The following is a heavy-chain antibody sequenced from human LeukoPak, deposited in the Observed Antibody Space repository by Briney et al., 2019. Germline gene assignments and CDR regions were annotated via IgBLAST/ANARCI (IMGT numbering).Heavy chain of an antibody. CDR2: IIPIFGTA. D-gene: IGHD3-3*01. CDR1: GGTFSSYA. V-gene: IGHV1-69*06. Sequence: ASVTVSCKASGGTFSSYAISWVRQAPGQGLEWMGGIIPIFGTANYAQKFQGRVTITADKCTSTAYMELSSLRSEDTGVYYCARYYDFWSGYYELPWFDPWGQGTLVTVSS. J-gene: IGHJ5*02. CDR3: ARYYDFWSGYYELPWFDP.